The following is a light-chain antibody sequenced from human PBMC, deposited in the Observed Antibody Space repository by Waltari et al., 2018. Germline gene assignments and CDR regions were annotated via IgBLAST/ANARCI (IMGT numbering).Light chain of an antibody. V-gene: IGKV3D-15*01. CDR3: QQYNDWPLT. CDR2: GAS. J-gene: IGKJ4*01. CDR1: QSVRSR. Sequence: EIVMMQSPATLSVSPGEGATISCRASQSVRSRLAWYQQKPGQTPRLLIYGASTRATGIPDRFSGSGSETEFTLTISSLQSEDFAVYYCQQYNDWPLTFGGGTKVEIK.